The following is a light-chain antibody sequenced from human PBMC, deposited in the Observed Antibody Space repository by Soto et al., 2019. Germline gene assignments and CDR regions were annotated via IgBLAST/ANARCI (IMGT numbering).Light chain of an antibody. V-gene: IGLV2-14*01. CDR3: SSYTSSSTL. CDR1: SSDVRSYNY. J-gene: IGLJ1*01. CDR2: EVS. Sequence: QSVLTQPASVSGSPGQSITISCTGTSSDVRSYNYVSWYQQLPGKAPNLMIYEVSDRPSGISSRFSGSKSGNTASLTISGLQTEDEADYYCSSYTSSSTLFGTGTKVTVL.